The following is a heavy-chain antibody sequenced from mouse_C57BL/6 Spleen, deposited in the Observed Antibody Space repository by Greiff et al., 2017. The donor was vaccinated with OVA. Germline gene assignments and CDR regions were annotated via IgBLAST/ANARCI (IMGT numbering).Heavy chain of an antibody. CDR3: ARGEDSDC. CDR2: IYPGSGST. Sequence: VQLQQPGAELVKPGASVKMSCKASGYTFTSYWITWVKPRPGQGLEWIGDIYPGSGSTNYNEKFKSKATLTVDTSSSTAYMQLSSLTSEDSAVYYCARGEDSDCWGQSTTLTVAS. V-gene: IGHV1-55*01. J-gene: IGHJ2*01. CDR1: GYTFTSYW.